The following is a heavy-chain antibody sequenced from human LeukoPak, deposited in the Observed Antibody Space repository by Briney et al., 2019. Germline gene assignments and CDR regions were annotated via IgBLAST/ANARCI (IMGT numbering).Heavy chain of an antibody. CDR1: GDSVSSNSAA. CDR2: TYYRSKWYN. D-gene: IGHD3-22*01. Sequence: SQTLSLTCAISGDSVSSNSAAWSWVRQSPSRGLEWLGRTYYRSKWYNDYAVSVKSRITINPDTSKNQFSLQLNSVTPEDTAVYYCSRAYTGGYYYFDYWGQGTLVTVSS. J-gene: IGHJ4*02. V-gene: IGHV6-1*01. CDR3: SRAYTGGYYYFDY.